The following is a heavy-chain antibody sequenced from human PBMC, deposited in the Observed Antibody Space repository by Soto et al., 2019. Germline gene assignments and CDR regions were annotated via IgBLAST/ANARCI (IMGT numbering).Heavy chain of an antibody. Sequence: GGSLRLSCAASGFTFSSYAMSWVRQAPGKGLEWVSAISGNGGSTYYADSVKGRFTISRDNSKNTLFLQMNSLRAEDTAVYYCARNHYYDILTGSLDYWGQGTLVTVSS. CDR2: ISGNGGST. D-gene: IGHD3-9*01. V-gene: IGHV3-23*01. CDR3: ARNHYYDILTGSLDY. J-gene: IGHJ4*02. CDR1: GFTFSSYA.